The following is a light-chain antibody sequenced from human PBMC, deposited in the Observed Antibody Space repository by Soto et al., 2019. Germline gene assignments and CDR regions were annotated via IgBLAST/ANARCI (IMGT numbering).Light chain of an antibody. V-gene: IGKV1-39*01. Sequence: IQMTQSPSSLSASVGDRVTITCRASQDINNYLNWYQQQPGKGPRLLIYAASNLQRGVPSRFRGSGSGTDFPLTVSSLQPEDFATYYCQQSYTFPETFGQGTKVEIK. CDR3: QQSYTFPET. J-gene: IGKJ1*01. CDR1: QDINNY. CDR2: AAS.